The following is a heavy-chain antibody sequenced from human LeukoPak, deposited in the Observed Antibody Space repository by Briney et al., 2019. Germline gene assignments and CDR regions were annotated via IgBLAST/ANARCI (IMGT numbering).Heavy chain of an antibody. J-gene: IGHJ6*02. CDR1: GYTFTSYY. D-gene: IGHD5-18*01. CDR2: INPSGGST. V-gene: IGHV1-46*01. CDR3: ARVDTAMAPYYYYGMDV. Sequence: ASVKVSCKASGYTFTSYYMHWVRQAPGQGLEWMGIINPSGGSTSYAQKFQGRVTMTRDTSTSTVYMELSSVTAADTAVYYCARVDTAMAPYYYYGMDVWGQGTTVTVSS.